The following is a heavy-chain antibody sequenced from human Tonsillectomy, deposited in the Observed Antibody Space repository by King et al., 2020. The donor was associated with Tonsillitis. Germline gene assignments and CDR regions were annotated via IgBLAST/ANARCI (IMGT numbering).Heavy chain of an antibody. CDR3: AKGQVFYFDY. Sequence: VQLVESGGGLVQPGGSLGLSCAASGFTFGTYDMRWVRQAPGKGLEWVSAISGSGSSTYYADSVKGRFTISRDDSKSTLYLQMSRLRAEDTALYYCAKGQVFYFDYWGQGTLVTVSS. J-gene: IGHJ4*02. V-gene: IGHV3-23*04. CDR1: GFTFGTYD. CDR2: ISGSGSST. D-gene: IGHD5/OR15-5a*01.